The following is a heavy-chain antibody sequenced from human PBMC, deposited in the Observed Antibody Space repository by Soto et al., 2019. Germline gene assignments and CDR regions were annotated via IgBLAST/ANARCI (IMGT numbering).Heavy chain of an antibody. CDR1: GFTFSSHA. V-gene: IGHV3-23*01. CDR2: ISGSGGST. J-gene: IGHJ4*02. D-gene: IGHD6-13*01. Sequence: GGSLRLSCAASGFTFSSHAISWSRQAPGKGLEWVSAISGSGGSTYYADSVKGRFTISRDNSKNTLYLQMNSLRAEDTAVYYCAKGEAAGLFDYWGQGTLVTVSS. CDR3: AKGEAAGLFDY.